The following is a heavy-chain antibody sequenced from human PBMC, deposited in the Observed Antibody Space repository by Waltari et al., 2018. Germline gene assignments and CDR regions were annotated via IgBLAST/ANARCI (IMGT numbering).Heavy chain of an antibody. J-gene: IGHJ4*02. Sequence: QLQLQESGPGLVKPSETLSLTCTVSGGSISSSSYYWGWIRQPPGKGLEWIGSIYYSGSTYYNPSLKSRVTISVDTSKNQFSLKLSSVTAADTAVYYCARRDGIAVAGTSFDYWGQGTLVTVSS. V-gene: IGHV4-39*07. D-gene: IGHD6-19*01. CDR1: GGSISSSSYY. CDR3: ARRDGIAVAGTSFDY. CDR2: IYYSGST.